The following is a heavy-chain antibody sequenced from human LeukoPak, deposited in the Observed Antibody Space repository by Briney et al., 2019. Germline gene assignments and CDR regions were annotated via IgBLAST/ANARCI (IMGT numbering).Heavy chain of an antibody. J-gene: IGHJ4*02. CDR3: ARRRLWFGEFYDY. Sequence: PSETLSLTCAVYGGSFSGYYWSWIRQPPGKGLEWIGEINHSGSTNYNPSLKSRVTISVDTSKNQFSLKLSSVTAADTAVYYCARRRLWFGEFYDYWGQGTLVTVSS. V-gene: IGHV4-34*01. CDR2: INHSGST. D-gene: IGHD3-10*01. CDR1: GGSFSGYY.